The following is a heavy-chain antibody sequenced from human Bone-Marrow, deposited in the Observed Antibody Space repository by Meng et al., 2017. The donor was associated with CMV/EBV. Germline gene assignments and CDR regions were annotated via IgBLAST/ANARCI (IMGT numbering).Heavy chain of an antibody. CDR3: AAGYTYDYFPY. J-gene: IGHJ4*02. V-gene: IGHV1-24*01. CDR2: FDPEDGET. Sequence: ASVKVSCKVSGYSLTGLSRHWVRQAPGKGLEWMGGFDPEDGETIYAQKFQGRVTTAVDTSTDTAYMQLSRLTSEDTAIYYCAAGYTYDYFPYWGQGALVTVSS. D-gene: IGHD5-18*01. CDR1: GYSLTGLS.